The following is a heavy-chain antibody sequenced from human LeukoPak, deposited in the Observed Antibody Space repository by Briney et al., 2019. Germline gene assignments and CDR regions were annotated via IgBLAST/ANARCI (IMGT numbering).Heavy chain of an antibody. CDR2: ISSRSEVT. Sequence: GGSLRLSCVASEFTFDNFAMSWVRQAPGRGLEWVSSISSRSEVTYYAGSVKGRFTISRDNSKNTVFLQMNSLRVEDTAVYYCAKDRPNYYGTNGDYYRRDGDYWGQGTLVTVSS. V-gene: IGHV3-23*01. CDR3: AKDRPNYYGTNGDYYRRDGDY. D-gene: IGHD3-22*01. J-gene: IGHJ4*02. CDR1: EFTFDNFA.